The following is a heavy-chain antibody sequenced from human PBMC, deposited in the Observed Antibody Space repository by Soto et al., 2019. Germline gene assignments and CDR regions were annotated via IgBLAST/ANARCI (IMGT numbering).Heavy chain of an antibody. Sequence: SVKVSCKASGGTFSSYAISWVRQAPGQGLEWMGGIIPIFGTANYAQKFQGRVTITADESTSTAYMELSSLRSEDTAVYYCARGVAVAGNLLGGMDVWGQGTTVTVS. CDR2: IIPIFGTA. CDR3: ARGVAVAGNLLGGMDV. J-gene: IGHJ6*02. V-gene: IGHV1-69*13. D-gene: IGHD6-19*01. CDR1: GGTFSSYA.